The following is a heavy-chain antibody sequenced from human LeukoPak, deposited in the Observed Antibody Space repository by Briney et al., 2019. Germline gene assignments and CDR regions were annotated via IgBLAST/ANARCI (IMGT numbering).Heavy chain of an antibody. D-gene: IGHD2-2*01. Sequence: PGGSLRLSCAASGFTFSSYSMNWVRQAPGKGLEWVSSISSSSSYIYYADSVEGRFTISRDNAKNSLYLQMNSLRAEDTAVYYCAHCSSTSCPFDYWGQGTLVTVS. CDR2: ISSSSSYI. V-gene: IGHV3-21*01. CDR3: AHCSSTSCPFDY. J-gene: IGHJ4*02. CDR1: GFTFSSYS.